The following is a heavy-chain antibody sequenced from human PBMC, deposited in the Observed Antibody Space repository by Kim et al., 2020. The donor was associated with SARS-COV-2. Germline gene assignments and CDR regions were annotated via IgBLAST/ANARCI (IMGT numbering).Heavy chain of an antibody. J-gene: IGHJ4*02. D-gene: IGHD6-13*01. V-gene: IGHV3-73*01. CDR3: TRWGGERQQLDY. Sequence: ADAASVKGRFTIDRDDSKNTAYLQMNSLKTEDTAVYYCTRWGGERQQLDYWGQGTLVTVSP.